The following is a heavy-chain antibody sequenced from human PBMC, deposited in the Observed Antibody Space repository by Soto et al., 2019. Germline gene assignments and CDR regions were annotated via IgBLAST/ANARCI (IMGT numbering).Heavy chain of an antibody. Sequence: QVQLVQSGAEVKKPGASVKVSCQASGYTFTSYGITWVRQAPGQGLEWMGWIDPNNGNRKYAQKFVGRVTMTTDTSTGTAYMEQRNLRSDDTAVYYCARDFSGLPRVRFDSWGQGTLVTVSS. D-gene: IGHD4-17*01. CDR1: GYTFTSYG. J-gene: IGHJ4*02. CDR2: IDPNNGNR. CDR3: ARDFSGLPRVRFDS. V-gene: IGHV1-18*01.